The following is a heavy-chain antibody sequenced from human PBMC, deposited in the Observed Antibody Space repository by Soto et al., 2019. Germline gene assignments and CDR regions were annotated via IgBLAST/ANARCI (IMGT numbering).Heavy chain of an antibody. J-gene: IGHJ4*02. CDR1: GFTVSNTY. CDR3: TRDPSDSFHGDN. D-gene: IGHD3-9*01. CDR2: VYADGST. Sequence: GGSLRLSCTASGFTVSNTYLSWVRQAPGKGLEWVSAVYADGSTHYADSVKGRFTISRDNSKNTLYLQMYNLRAEDTAVYYCTRDPSDSFHGDNWGQGTLVTVSS. V-gene: IGHV3-66*01.